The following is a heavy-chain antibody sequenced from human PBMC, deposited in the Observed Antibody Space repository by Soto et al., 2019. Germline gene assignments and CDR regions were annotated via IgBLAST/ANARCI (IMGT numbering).Heavy chain of an antibody. D-gene: IGHD6-13*01. CDR2: VYHSGTT. Sequence: SETLSLTCAVSGYSISSGYYWAWIRQPPGKGLEWIGSVYHSGTTCYNPSLKSRVTISIDASKNQMSLKLTSVTAADTAVYYCTRSLYSSSWYAGYWGQGTLVTVSS. J-gene: IGHJ4*02. CDR3: TRSLYSSSWYAGY. V-gene: IGHV4-38-2*01. CDR1: GYSISSGYY.